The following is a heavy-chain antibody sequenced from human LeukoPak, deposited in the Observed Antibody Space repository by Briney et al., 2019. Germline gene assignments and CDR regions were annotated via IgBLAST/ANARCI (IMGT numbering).Heavy chain of an antibody. V-gene: IGHV1-8*01. D-gene: IGHD4-17*01. CDR3: ARGPYSRWATVIR. Sequence: ASVKVSCKASGYTFTSYDINWVRLATGQGLEWMGWMNPNSGNTGYAQKFQGGVTVTRNTSISTAYMELSSLRSEDTAVYYCARGPYSRWATVIRWGQGTLVTVSS. J-gene: IGHJ4*02. CDR1: GYTFTSYD. CDR2: MNPNSGNT.